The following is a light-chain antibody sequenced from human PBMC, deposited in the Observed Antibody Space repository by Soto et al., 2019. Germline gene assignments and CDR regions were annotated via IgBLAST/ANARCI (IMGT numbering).Light chain of an antibody. J-gene: IGKJ2*01. Sequence: DIVMTQSPDSLAVCLGERATINCNASQSVLYSSNSKSSLAWYQQKPGQPPNLLIYWASSRESGVPDRFSGSGSGTDFTLTISSLQAEDVAVYFCLQYYTTPYTFGQGTKVEIK. CDR1: QSVLYSSNSKSS. CDR3: LQYYTTPYT. V-gene: IGKV4-1*01. CDR2: WAS.